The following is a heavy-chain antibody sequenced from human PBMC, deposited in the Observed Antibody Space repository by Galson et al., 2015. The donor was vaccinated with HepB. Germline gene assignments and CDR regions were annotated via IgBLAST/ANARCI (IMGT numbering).Heavy chain of an antibody. CDR3: AKGGPLESPNSSSWYSADYFDY. CDR2: ISYDGSNK. Sequence: SLRLSCAASGFTFSSYGMHWVRQAPGKGLEWVAVISYDGSNKYYADSVKGRFTISRDNSKNTLYLQMNSLRAEDTAVYYCAKGGPLESPNSSSWYSADYFDYWGQGTLVTVSS. D-gene: IGHD6-13*01. CDR1: GFTFSSYG. J-gene: IGHJ4*02. V-gene: IGHV3-30*18.